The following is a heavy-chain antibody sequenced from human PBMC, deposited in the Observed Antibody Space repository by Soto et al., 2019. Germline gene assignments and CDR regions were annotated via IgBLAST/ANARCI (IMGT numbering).Heavy chain of an antibody. Sequence: PGGSLRLSCAASGFTFDDYAMHWVRQAPGKGLEWVSGISWNSGSIDYADSVKGRFTISRDNAKNSLYLQMNSLGAEDTALYYCAKDTGTSLEELNWFDPWG. D-gene: IGHD1-7*01. CDR2: ISWNSGSI. CDR1: GFTFDDYA. V-gene: IGHV3-9*01. CDR3: AKDTGTSLEELNWFDP. J-gene: IGHJ5*02.